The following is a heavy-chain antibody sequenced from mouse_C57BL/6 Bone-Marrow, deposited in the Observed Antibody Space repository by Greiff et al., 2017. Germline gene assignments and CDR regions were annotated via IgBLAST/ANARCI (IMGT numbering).Heavy chain of an antibody. CDR3: ARDAYYYGSNTWYFDV. CDR2: SRNKANDYTT. J-gene: IGHJ1*03. CDR1: GFTFSDFY. D-gene: IGHD1-1*01. V-gene: IGHV7-1*01. Sequence: DVKLVASGGGLVQSGRSLRLSCATSGFTFSDFYMEWVRQAPGKGLEWIAASRNKANDYTTEYSASVKGRFIVSRDTSQSILYLQMNALRAEDTAIYYCARDAYYYGSNTWYFDVWGTGTTVTVSS.